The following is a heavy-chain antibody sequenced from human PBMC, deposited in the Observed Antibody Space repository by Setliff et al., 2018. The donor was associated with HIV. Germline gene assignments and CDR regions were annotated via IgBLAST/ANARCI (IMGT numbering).Heavy chain of an antibody. CDR2: ISYGGTYI. CDR1: GFTFSSYC. CDR3: ARLAPPDDYGDLGGIDH. D-gene: IGHD4-17*01. Sequence: AGGSLRLSCVASGFTFSSYCMDWFRPAPGKGLEWVSSISYGGTYIYQSDSVRGRFTISRDDAKESLYLHMNSLGAEDTAVYYCARLAPPDDYGDLGGIDHWGQGTLVTVSS. J-gene: IGHJ4*02. V-gene: IGHV3-21*01.